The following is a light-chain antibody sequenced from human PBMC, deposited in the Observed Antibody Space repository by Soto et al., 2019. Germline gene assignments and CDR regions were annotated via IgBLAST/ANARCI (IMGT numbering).Light chain of an antibody. CDR3: HQRQSWPRT. V-gene: IGKV3-11*01. Sequence: EIVLTQSPGTLSLSPGGRATLSCRASQSVSNNYLAWYQHRPGQAPRLLIYQTSIRAAGIPARFSASGSGTDFTLTISDVQPEDFALYYCHQRQSWPRTFGQGTKVDIK. CDR1: QSVSNNY. J-gene: IGKJ1*01. CDR2: QTS.